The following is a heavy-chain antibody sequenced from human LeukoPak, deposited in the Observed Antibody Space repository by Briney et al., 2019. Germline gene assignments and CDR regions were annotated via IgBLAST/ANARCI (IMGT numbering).Heavy chain of an antibody. CDR3: ARDLPSLTVVTPEGDAFDI. Sequence: ASVKVSCKASGYTFTSYGISWVRQAPGQGLEWMGWISAYNDNTNYAQKLQGRVTMTTDTSTSTAYMEMRSLRSDDTAVYYCARDLPSLTVVTPEGDAFDIWGQGTMVTVSS. V-gene: IGHV1-18*01. J-gene: IGHJ3*02. CDR1: GYTFTSYG. D-gene: IGHD4-23*01. CDR2: ISAYNDNT.